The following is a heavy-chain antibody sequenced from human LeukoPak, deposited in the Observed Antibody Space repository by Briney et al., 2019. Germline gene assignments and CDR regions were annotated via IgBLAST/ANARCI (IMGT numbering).Heavy chain of an antibody. V-gene: IGHV4-34*01. D-gene: IGHD3-16*01. J-gene: IGHJ4*02. Sequence: PSETLSLTCAVYGGSFIGYHWNWIPQAPGKGRQWIGEVNHRGMTNYNKSLKSRVIISADTSKNQFSLKLKSVTAADTAMYYCARDQPTEISVPYYFDDWGQGTLVTVSS. CDR2: VNHRGMT. CDR1: GGSFIGYH. CDR3: ARDQPTEISVPYYFDD.